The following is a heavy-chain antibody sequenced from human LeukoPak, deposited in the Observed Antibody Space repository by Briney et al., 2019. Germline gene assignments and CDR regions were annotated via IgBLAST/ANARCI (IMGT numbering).Heavy chain of an antibody. CDR1: GFTFSSYW. CDR3: ARDDGDDITIINDYYFDS. CDR2: IFYDGNKK. Sequence: GGSLRLSCAASGFTFSSYWMHWVRQAPGKGLEWVAVIFYDGNKKYYTDSVRGRFTISRDNSRNTLYLQMHSLTAEDTAVYFCARDDGDDITIINDYYFDSWGLGTLVTVSS. D-gene: IGHD3-16*01. J-gene: IGHJ4*02. V-gene: IGHV3-30-3*01.